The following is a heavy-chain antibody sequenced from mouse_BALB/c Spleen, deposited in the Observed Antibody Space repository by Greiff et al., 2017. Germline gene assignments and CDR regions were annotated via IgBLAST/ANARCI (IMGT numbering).Heavy chain of an antibody. CDR2: ISSGSSTI. CDR1: GFTFSSFG. V-gene: IGHV5-17*02. Sequence: DVQLVESGGGLVQPGGSRKLSCAASGFTFSSFGMHWVRQAPEKGLEWVAYISSGSSTIYYADTVKGRFTISRDNPKNTLFLQMTSLRSEDTAMYYCARYQFAYWGQGTLVTVSA. J-gene: IGHJ3*01. CDR3: ARYQFAY.